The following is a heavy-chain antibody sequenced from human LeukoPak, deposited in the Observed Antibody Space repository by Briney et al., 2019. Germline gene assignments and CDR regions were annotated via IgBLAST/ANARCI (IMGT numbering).Heavy chain of an antibody. CDR2: IYYTGTT. CDR1: GGSINSYY. Sequence: PSETLSLTCTVSGGSINSYYWTWIRQPPGKGLEWLGNIYYTGTTYYNPSLKSRLTISVDTSKNQFSLKLSSVTAADTAVYYCARDYLDNSSGFTYYYYGMDVWGQGTTVTVSS. D-gene: IGHD6-19*01. V-gene: IGHV4-59*01. J-gene: IGHJ6*02. CDR3: ARDYLDNSSGFTYYYYGMDV.